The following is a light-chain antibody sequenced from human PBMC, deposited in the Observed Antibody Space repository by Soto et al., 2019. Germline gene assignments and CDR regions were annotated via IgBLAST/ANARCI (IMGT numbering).Light chain of an antibody. CDR1: SSDVGGYTY. J-gene: IGLJ1*01. CDR3: SSYTSRSTLSV. Sequence: QSALTQPASVSGSPGQSITISCTGTSSDVGGYTYVSWYQQHPGKAPKLMIYEVSNRPSGVYNRFSGAKSGNTDSLTISGLQAEDEADYYCSSYTSRSTLSVFGTGTKVTVL. CDR2: EVS. V-gene: IGLV2-14*01.